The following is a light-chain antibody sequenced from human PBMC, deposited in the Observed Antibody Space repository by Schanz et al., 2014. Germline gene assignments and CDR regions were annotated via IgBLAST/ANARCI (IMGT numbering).Light chain of an antibody. CDR1: QGISSY. V-gene: IGKV1-39*01. CDR3: QQGYDTPVWT. J-gene: IGKJ1*01. CDR2: AAS. Sequence: DIQMTQSPSSLSASVGDRVTITCRARQGISSYLAWYQQKPGKAPKLLIYAASTLQSGVPSRFSGGGSGTDFTLTISSLQPEDFATYYCQQGYDTPVWTFGQGTKVEVK.